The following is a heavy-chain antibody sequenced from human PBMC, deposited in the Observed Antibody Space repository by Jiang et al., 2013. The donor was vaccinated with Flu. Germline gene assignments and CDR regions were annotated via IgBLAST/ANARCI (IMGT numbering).Heavy chain of an antibody. J-gene: IGHJ4*02. CDR3: AHRNIMITFGGVDY. Sequence: TSGVGVGWIRPAPTERTLEWLALIYWNDXKRYSPSLKSRLTITKDTSKNQVVLTMTNMDPVDTATYYCAHRNIMITFGGVDYWGQGTLVTVSS. V-gene: IGHV2-5*01. D-gene: IGHD3-16*01. CDR2: IYWNDXK. CDR1: TSGVG.